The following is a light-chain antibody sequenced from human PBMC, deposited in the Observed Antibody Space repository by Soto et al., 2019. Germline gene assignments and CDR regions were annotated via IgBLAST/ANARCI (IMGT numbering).Light chain of an antibody. Sequence: LTQPASVSGPPGQSITISCTGTSSDVGGYNYVSWYQQHPGKAPKLMIYDVSNRPSGVSNRFSGSKSGNTASLTISGLQAEDEADYHCSSYTSSSTGVFGTGTKVTVL. CDR3: SSYTSSSTGV. J-gene: IGLJ1*01. CDR2: DVS. V-gene: IGLV2-14*01. CDR1: SSDVGGYNY.